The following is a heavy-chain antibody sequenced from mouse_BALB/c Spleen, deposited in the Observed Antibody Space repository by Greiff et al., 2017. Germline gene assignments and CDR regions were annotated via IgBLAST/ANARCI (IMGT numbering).Heavy chain of an antibody. Sequence: EVMLVESGGGLVKPGGSLKLSCAASGFAFSSYDMSWVRQTPEKRLEWVAYISSGGGSTYYPDTVKGRFTISRDNAKNTLYLQMSSLKSEDTAMYYCARGYFDYWGQGTTLTVAS. J-gene: IGHJ2*01. CDR2: ISSGGGST. CDR3: ARGYFDY. V-gene: IGHV5-12-1*01. CDR1: GFAFSSYD.